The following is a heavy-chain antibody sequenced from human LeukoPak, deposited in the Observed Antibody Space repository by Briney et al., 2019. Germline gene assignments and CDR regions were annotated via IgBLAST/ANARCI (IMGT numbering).Heavy chain of an antibody. J-gene: IGHJ4*02. Sequence: SETLSLTCTVSGGSISGSSYYWGWIRQPPGKGLEWIGYIYYSGSTYYNPSLKSRVTISVDTSKNQFSLKLSSVTAADTAVYYCARDGSGDYYFDYWGQGTLVTVSS. V-gene: IGHV4-31*03. CDR3: ARDGSGDYYFDY. D-gene: IGHD4-17*01. CDR1: GGSISGSSYY. CDR2: IYYSGST.